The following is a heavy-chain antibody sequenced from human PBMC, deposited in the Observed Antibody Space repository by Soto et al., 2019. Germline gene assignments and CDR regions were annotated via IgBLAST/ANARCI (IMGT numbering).Heavy chain of an antibody. CDR2: INSGASNT. J-gene: IGHJ4*02. Sequence: GGSLRLSCAASGFTFSSSGMHWVRQAPGKGLVWVSRINSGASNTNYADSVKGRFTISRDNAKNTLYLQMDSLTAEDTAVYYCARGPSGWFGYDYWGQGTLVTVSS. D-gene: IGHD6-19*01. V-gene: IGHV3-74*01. CDR3: ARGPSGWFGYDY. CDR1: GFTFSSSG.